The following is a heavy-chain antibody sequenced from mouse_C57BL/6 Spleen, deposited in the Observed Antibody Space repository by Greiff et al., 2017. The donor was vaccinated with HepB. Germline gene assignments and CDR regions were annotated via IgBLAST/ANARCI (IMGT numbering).Heavy chain of an antibody. D-gene: IGHD2-3*01. V-gene: IGHV1-20*01. Sequence: VQLKQSGPELVKPGASVKISCKASGYSFTGYFMNWVMQSHGKSLEWIGRINPYNGDTFYNQKFKGKATLTVDKSSSTAHMELRSLTSEDSAVYYCARNYDGYYRYFDVWGTGTTVTVSS. CDR2: INPYNGDT. CDR1: GYSFTGYF. CDR3: ARNYDGYYRYFDV. J-gene: IGHJ1*03.